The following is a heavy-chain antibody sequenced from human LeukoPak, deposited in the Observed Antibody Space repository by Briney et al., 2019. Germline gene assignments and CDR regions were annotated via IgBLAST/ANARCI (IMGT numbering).Heavy chain of an antibody. CDR1: GGSFSGYY. CDR2: ISHIGSS. V-gene: IGHV4-34*01. CDR3: ARGNRRLAYYGSGSRLPFDS. Sequence: SETLSLTCAVDGGSFSGYYWSWIRQPPGKGLEWIGEISHIGSSNYNPSLKSRVTISVDMSENQFSLNLNSVTAADTAMYYCARGNRRLAYYGSGSRLPFDSWGQGTLVTVSS. D-gene: IGHD3-10*01. J-gene: IGHJ4*02.